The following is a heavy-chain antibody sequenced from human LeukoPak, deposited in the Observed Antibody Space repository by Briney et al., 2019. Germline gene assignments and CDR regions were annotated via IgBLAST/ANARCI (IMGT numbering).Heavy chain of an antibody. V-gene: IGHV4-39*01. J-gene: IGHJ6*02. CDR2: IYYSGST. Sequence: SETLSLTCTVSGGSISSGRYYWGWIRQPPGKGLERIGSIYYSGSTYYNPSLKSRVTISVDTSKNQFSLKVSSVTAADTAVYYCARTMVVTAGYYYGMDVWGQGTTVTVSS. D-gene: IGHD2-21*02. CDR1: GGSISSGRYY. CDR3: ARTMVVTAGYYYGMDV.